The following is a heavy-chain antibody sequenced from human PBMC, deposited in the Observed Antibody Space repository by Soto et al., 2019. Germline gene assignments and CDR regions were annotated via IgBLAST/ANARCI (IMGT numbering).Heavy chain of an antibody. CDR3: ARVVSYGDYDRDAFDI. Sequence: GGSLRLSCAASGFTFSSYWMSWVRQAPGKGLEWVANIKQDGSEKYYVDSVKGRFTISRDNAKNSLYLQMNSLRAEDTAVYYCARVVSYGDYDRDAFDIWGQGTMVTVSS. CDR2: IKQDGSEK. CDR1: GFTFSSYW. V-gene: IGHV3-7*01. D-gene: IGHD4-17*01. J-gene: IGHJ3*02.